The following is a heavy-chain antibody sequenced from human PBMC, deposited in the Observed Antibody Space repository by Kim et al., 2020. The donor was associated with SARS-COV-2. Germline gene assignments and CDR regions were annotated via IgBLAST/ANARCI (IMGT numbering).Heavy chain of an antibody. CDR3: ARDTSGGDYYFDY. J-gene: IGHJ4*02. V-gene: IGHV3-21*01. D-gene: IGHD2-21*02. Sequence: YADSVKGRFTISRDNAKNSLYLQMNSLRAEDTAVYYCARDTSGGDYYFDYWGQGTLVTVSS.